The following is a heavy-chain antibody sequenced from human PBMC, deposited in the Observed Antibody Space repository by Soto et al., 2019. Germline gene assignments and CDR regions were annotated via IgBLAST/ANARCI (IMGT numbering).Heavy chain of an antibody. CDR3: ARHVPAARYYYGTDV. CDR1: GGTFSSYA. V-gene: IGHV1-69*12. Sequence: QVQLVQSGAEVKKPGSSVKVSCKASGGTFSSYAISWVRQAPGQGLEWMGGIIPIFGTANYAQKFQGRVTITAAESPSTAYMALSPLRSEGTAVYYCARHVPAARYYYGTDVWAQGTTGTVSS. CDR2: IIPIFGTA. D-gene: IGHD2-2*01. J-gene: IGHJ6*02.